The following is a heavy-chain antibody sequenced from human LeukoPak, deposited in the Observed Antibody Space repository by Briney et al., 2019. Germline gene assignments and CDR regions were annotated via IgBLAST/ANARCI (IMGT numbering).Heavy chain of an antibody. CDR2: INHSGST. V-gene: IGHV4-34*01. D-gene: IGHD6-25*01. CDR1: GGSFSGYY. J-gene: IGHJ5*02. CDR3: ARVRMGSGWHYAKNWFDP. Sequence: SETLSLTCAVYGGSFSGYYWSWIRQPPGTGLEWVGEINHSGSTNYNPSLKSRVTISVDTSKNQFSLKLSSVTAADTAVYYCARVRMGSGWHYAKNWFDPWGQGTLVTVSS.